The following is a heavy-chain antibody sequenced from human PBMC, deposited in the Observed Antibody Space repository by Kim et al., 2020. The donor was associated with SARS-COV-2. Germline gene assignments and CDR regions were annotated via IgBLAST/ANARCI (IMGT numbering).Heavy chain of an antibody. CDR2: LYYSGST. Sequence: SETLSLTCTVSGGSISSSSYYWGWIRQPPGKGLEWIGSLYYSGSTYSNPSLKSRVTISVDTSKNQFSLKLSSVTAADTAVYYCARLPDRFFGDYDDWYFDLWGRGTLVTVSS. CDR1: GGSISSSSYY. CDR3: ARLPDRFFGDYDDWYFDL. J-gene: IGHJ2*01. D-gene: IGHD4-17*01. V-gene: IGHV4-39*01.